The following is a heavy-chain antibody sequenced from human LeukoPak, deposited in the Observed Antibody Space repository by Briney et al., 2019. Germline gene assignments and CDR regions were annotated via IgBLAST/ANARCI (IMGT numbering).Heavy chain of an antibody. V-gene: IGHV3-30-3*01. CDR3: ARDTSGRFDP. CDR2: ISYDGSNK. Sequence: GGSLRPSCAASGFTFSSYAMHWVRQAPGKGLEWVAVISYDGSNKYYADSVKGRFTISRDNSKNTLYLQMNSLRAGDTAVYYCARDTSGRFDPWGQGTLVTVSS. CDR1: GFTFSSYA. J-gene: IGHJ5*02. D-gene: IGHD1-1*01.